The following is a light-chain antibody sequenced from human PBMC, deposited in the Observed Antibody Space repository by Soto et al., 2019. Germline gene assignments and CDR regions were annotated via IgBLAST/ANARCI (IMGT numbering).Light chain of an antibody. Sequence: DVVMTQSPLSLPVTLGQPASISCRSSQSLVYSDGNTYLNWFQQRPGQSPRRLIYKVSNRDSGVPDRFCWSGSGTDFTLKISRLEAEDCGVYYCMQGTHWPWTFGQGTKVEIK. CDR1: QSLVYSDGNTY. CDR2: KVS. J-gene: IGKJ1*01. CDR3: MQGTHWPWT. V-gene: IGKV2-30*01.